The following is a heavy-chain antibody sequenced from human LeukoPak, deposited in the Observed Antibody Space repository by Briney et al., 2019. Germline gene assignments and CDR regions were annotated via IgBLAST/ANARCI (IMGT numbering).Heavy chain of an antibody. CDR3: AKFQDAFDY. J-gene: IGHJ4*02. CDR2: IKQDGSEK. D-gene: IGHD2-15*01. CDR1: GFTFNTYW. Sequence: GGSLRLSCAASGFTFNTYWMSWVRQAPGKGLEWVANIKQDGSEKYYVDSVKGRFTISRDNAKNSLYLQMNSLRAEDTAVYYCAKFQDAFDYWGQGTLVTVSS. V-gene: IGHV3-7*05.